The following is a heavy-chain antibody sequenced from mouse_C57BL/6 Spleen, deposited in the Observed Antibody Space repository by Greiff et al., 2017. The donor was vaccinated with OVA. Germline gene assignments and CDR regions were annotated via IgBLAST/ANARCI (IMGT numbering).Heavy chain of an antibody. Sequence: EVQLQQSGPELVKPGASVKISCKASGYSFTSYYMNWVKQSPEKSLEWIGEINPSTGGTTYNQKFKAKATLTVDKSSSTAYMQLKSLTSEDSAVYYCARNDGYQYYFDYWGQGTTLTVSS. CDR3: ARNDGYQYYFDY. CDR2: INPSTGGT. J-gene: IGHJ2*01. CDR1: GYSFTSYY. V-gene: IGHV1-42*01. D-gene: IGHD2-3*01.